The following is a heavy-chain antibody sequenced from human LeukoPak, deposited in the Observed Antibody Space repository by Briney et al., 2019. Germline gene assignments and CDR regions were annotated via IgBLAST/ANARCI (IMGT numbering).Heavy chain of an antibody. D-gene: IGHD6-13*01. CDR3: ARGRIAAAVYYYYGMDV. CDR1: GYTFTSYA. J-gene: IGHJ6*02. CDR2: INTNTGNP. V-gene: IGHV7-4-1*02. Sequence: ASVKVSCKASGYTFTSYAMNWVRQAPGQGLEWMGWINTNTGNPTYAQGFTGRFVISLDTSVSTAYLQISSLKAEDTAVYYCARGRIAAAVYYYYGMDVWGQGTTVTVSS.